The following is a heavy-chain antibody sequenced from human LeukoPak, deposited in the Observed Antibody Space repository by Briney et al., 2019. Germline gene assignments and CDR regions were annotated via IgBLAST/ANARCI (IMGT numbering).Heavy chain of an antibody. Sequence: SETLSLTCTVSGGSISSSSYYWGWIRQPPGKGLEWIGSIYYSGSTNYNPSLKSRVTISVDTSKNQFSLKLSSVTAADTAVYYCARARGGYSYEPWGQGTLVTVSS. CDR2: IYYSGST. J-gene: IGHJ5*02. D-gene: IGHD5-18*01. V-gene: IGHV4-39*07. CDR1: GGSISSSSYY. CDR3: ARARGGYSYEP.